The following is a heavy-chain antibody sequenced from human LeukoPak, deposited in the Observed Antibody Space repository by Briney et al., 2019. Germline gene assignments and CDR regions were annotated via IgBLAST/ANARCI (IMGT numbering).Heavy chain of an antibody. D-gene: IGHD1-20*01. Sequence: GGSLRLSCAASGFTFSSYEMNWVRQAPGKGLEWVAVISYDGSNKYYADSVKGRFTISRDNSKNTLYLQMNSLRAEDTAVYYCARDASYNWNYDSYYMDVWGKGTTVTVSS. CDR2: ISYDGSNK. J-gene: IGHJ6*03. CDR1: GFTFSSYE. CDR3: ARDASYNWNYDSYYMDV. V-gene: IGHV3-30*04.